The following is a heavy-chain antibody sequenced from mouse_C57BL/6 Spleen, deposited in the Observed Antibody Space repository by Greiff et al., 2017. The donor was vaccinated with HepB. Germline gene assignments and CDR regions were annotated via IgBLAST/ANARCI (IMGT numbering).Heavy chain of an antibody. Sequence: VQLQQSGAELARPGASVKLSCKASGYTFTSYGISWVKQRTGQGLEWIGEIYPRSGNTYYNEKFKGKATLTADKSSSTAYMELRSLTSEDSAVYFCARPFITTVVGYAMDYWGQGTSVTVSS. D-gene: IGHD1-1*01. V-gene: IGHV1-81*01. CDR1: GYTFTSYG. CDR2: IYPRSGNT. J-gene: IGHJ4*01. CDR3: ARPFITTVVGYAMDY.